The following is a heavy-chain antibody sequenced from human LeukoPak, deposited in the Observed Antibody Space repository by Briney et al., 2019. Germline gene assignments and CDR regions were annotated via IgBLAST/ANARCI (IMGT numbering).Heavy chain of an antibody. V-gene: IGHV4-38-2*01. Sequence: PSDTLSLTCAVSGYSISSGYYWGWIRQPPGEGLEWIGAISNSGDIYYKPSLKSRLIISLDTFKNHFSLNLISVTAADTAVYYCARAPGSGWSDWGRGTLVTVSS. CDR3: ARAPGSGWSD. D-gene: IGHD6-19*01. CDR1: GYSISSGYY. J-gene: IGHJ4*02. CDR2: ISNSGDI.